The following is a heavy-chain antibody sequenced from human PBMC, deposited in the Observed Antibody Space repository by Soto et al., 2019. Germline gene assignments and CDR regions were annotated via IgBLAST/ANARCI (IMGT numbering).Heavy chain of an antibody. CDR3: AIVYISSWGHDAFDI. CDR1: GYTFTSYY. J-gene: IGHJ3*02. CDR2: INPSGGST. D-gene: IGHD6-13*01. V-gene: IGHV1-46*01. Sequence: GASVKVSCKASGYTFTSYYIHWVRQAPGQGLEWMGIINPSGGSTSYAQKFQGRVTMTRDTSTSTVYMELSSLRSEDTAVYYCAIVYISSWGHDAFDIWGQGTMVTVSS.